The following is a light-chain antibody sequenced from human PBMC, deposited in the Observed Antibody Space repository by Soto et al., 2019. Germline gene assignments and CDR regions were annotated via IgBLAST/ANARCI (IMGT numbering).Light chain of an antibody. CDR1: QSINNK. CDR3: EQYKNWISIS. Sequence: EIVLTQSPGTLSLSPGERATLSCRASQSINNKVAWDQQKPGQAPRLRIYGASIRATGISARFSGSGSGTEFTLTISILQSEDFAVYYCEQYKNWISISFGQGTRLEI. CDR2: GAS. V-gene: IGKV3D-15*03. J-gene: IGKJ5*01.